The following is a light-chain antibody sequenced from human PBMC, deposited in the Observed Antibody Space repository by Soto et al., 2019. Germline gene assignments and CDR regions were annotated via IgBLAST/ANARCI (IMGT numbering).Light chain of an antibody. J-gene: IGKJ2*01. CDR3: QQYNSFEVHT. Sequence: DIQMTQSPSTLSASVGDRVSITCRASQSIGRWLAWYQQKPGKAPKVLIYDASILKSGVPSRFSGSGSGTEFTLTISSLQPDDFATYYCQQYNSFEVHTFGQGTKVDIK. V-gene: IGKV1-5*01. CDR2: DAS. CDR1: QSIGRW.